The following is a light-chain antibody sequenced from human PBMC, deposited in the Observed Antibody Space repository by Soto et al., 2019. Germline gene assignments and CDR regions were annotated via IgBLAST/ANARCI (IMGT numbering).Light chain of an antibody. CDR2: EVS. Sequence: QSALTQPASVSGSPGQSITISCTGSSSDIGAYNYVSWFQQYPGKAPKLIISEVSNRPSGVSNRCSGSKSGTAASLTISGLQTEDEADYFCFSFTTDWTHVFGTGTKLTVL. CDR1: SSDIGAYNY. CDR3: FSFTTDWTHV. V-gene: IGLV2-14*01. J-gene: IGLJ1*01.